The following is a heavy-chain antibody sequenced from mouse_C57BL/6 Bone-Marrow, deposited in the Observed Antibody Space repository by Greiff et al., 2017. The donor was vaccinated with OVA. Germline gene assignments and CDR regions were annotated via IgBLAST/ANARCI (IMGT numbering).Heavy chain of an antibody. D-gene: IGHD2-5*01. CDR1: GYTFTDYN. J-gene: IGHJ3*01. CDR3: ARGDYSNYGGFAY. V-gene: IGHV1-22*01. Sequence: EVQLQQSGPELVKPGASVKMSCKASGYTFTDYNMHWVKQSHGKSLEWIGYINPNNGGTSYNQKFQGKATLTVNKSSSTAYMELRSLTSEDSAVYYCARGDYSNYGGFAYWGQGTLVTVSA. CDR2: INPNNGGT.